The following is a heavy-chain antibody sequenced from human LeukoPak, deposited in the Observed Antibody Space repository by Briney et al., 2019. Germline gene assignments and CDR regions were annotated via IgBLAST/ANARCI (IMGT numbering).Heavy chain of an antibody. CDR3: ARRYGSGSYYWSTPFL. CDR1: GGSFSANH. D-gene: IGHD3-10*01. Sequence: PSETLSLTCAVYGGSFSANHWNWIRQPPGKGLEWIGEINHSGSTNYNPSLKSRVTMSVDTSKNQFSLNLTSVTAADTAVYYCARRYGSGSYYWSTPFLWGQGTLVTVSS. V-gene: IGHV4-34*01. CDR2: INHSGST. J-gene: IGHJ4*02.